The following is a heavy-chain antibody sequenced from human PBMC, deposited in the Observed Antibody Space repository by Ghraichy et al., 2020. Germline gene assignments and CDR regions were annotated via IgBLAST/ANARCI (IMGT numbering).Heavy chain of an antibody. CDR2: ISGSGGST. D-gene: IGHD3-22*01. CDR3: ALYDSSGPKDY. J-gene: IGHJ4*02. CDR1: GFTFSTLA. Sequence: LTCAASGFTFSTLAMTWVRQAPGKGLEWVSTISGSGGSTFYADSVKGRFIISRDNSKNTLYLQMDSLRAEDTALYYCALYDSSGPKDYWGQGTLVTVSS. V-gene: IGHV3-23*01.